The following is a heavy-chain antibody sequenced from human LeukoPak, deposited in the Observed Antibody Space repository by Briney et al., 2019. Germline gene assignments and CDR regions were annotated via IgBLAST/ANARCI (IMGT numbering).Heavy chain of an antibody. J-gene: IGHJ4*02. CDR3: ARGMGITMIDY. D-gene: IGHD3-22*01. CDR2: ISSSSSYI. V-gene: IGHV3-21*01. Sequence: GGSLRLSCAASGFTFSSYSMNWVRQAPGKGLEWVSSISSSSSYIYYADSVKGRFTISRDNAKDSLYLQMNSLRAEDTAVYYCARGMGITMIDYWGQGTLVTVSS. CDR1: GFTFSSYS.